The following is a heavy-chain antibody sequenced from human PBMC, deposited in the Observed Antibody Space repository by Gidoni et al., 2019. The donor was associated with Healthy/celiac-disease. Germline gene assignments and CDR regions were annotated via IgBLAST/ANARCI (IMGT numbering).Heavy chain of an antibody. CDR2: IYYSGST. D-gene: IGHD2-15*01. CDR1: GGSISSYY. J-gene: IGHJ5*02. V-gene: IGHV4-59*01. Sequence: QVQLQESGPGLVKPSETLSLTCTVSGGSISSYYWSWIRQPPGKGLEWIGYIYYSGSTNYNPSLKSRVTISVDTSKNQFSLKLSSVTAADTAVYYCARGPYCSGGSCENWFDPWGQGTLVTVSS. CDR3: ARGPYCSGGSCENWFDP.